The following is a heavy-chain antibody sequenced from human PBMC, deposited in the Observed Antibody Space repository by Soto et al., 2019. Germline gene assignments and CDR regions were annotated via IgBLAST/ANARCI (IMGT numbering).Heavy chain of an antibody. V-gene: IGHV1-3*01. Sequence: ASVKVSCKATGYTFSAYTMNWVRQAPGQSLEWMGWINAGSGNTKYSQNFQGRVSITRDTSASTVYMELTGLTSEDTAVYYCARDTVTLGPRANDALDIWGQGTMVT. CDR2: INAGSGNT. D-gene: IGHD4-17*01. CDR1: GYTFSAYT. CDR3: ARDTVTLGPRANDALDI. J-gene: IGHJ3*02.